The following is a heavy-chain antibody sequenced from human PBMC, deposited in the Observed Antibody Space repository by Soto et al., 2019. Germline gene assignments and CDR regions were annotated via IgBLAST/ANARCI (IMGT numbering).Heavy chain of an antibody. CDR2: IYYSGST. CDR3: ARGVTMVRGVIHTPYFDY. Sequence: QVQLQESGPGLVKPSQTLSLTCTVSGGSISSGGYYWSWIRQHPGKGLEWIGYIYYSGSTYYNPALKSRCTRSVDTSKNQFSLKLSSVTAADTAVYSCARGVTMVRGVIHTPYFDYWGQGTLVTVSS. CDR1: GGSISSGGYY. D-gene: IGHD3-10*01. V-gene: IGHV4-31*03. J-gene: IGHJ4*02.